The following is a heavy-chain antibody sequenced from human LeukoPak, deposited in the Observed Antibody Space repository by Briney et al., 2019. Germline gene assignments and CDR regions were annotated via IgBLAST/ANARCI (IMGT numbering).Heavy chain of an antibody. CDR2: VYSSGST. Sequence: PSETLSRTCTVSGGSISTYYWSWIRQPPEKGLEWIGYVYSSGSTNYNPSLKSRVAISIDTSKNQFSLNLGSVTAADTAVYYCARTRGDGHFDYWGQGTLVTVSS. CDR3: ARTRGDGHFDY. V-gene: IGHV4-59*01. CDR1: GGSISTYY. D-gene: IGHD5-24*01. J-gene: IGHJ4*02.